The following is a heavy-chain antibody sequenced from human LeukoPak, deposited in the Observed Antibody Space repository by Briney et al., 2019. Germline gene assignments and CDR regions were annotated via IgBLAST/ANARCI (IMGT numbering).Heavy chain of an antibody. Sequence: ASVKVSCKASGYTFTGYYMHWVRQAPGQGLEWMGWINPNSGGAKYAQKFQGRVTMTRDTSINTAYMELSRLGSDDTAVYYCARAMVPNNWFDPWGQGTLVTVSS. V-gene: IGHV1-2*02. CDR1: GYTFTGYY. D-gene: IGHD2-8*01. J-gene: IGHJ5*02. CDR2: INPNSGGA. CDR3: ARAMVPNNWFDP.